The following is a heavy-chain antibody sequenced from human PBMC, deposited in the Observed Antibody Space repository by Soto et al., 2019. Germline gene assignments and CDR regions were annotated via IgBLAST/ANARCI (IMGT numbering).Heavy chain of an antibody. D-gene: IGHD6-6*01. CDR1: GGSISSYY. J-gene: IGHJ5*02. CDR3: ARDLVSEEYSSSSHWFDP. V-gene: IGHV4-59*01. Sequence: QVQLQESGPGLVKPSETLSLTSTVSGGSISSYYWSWIRQPPGKGLEWIGYIYYSGSTNYNPSLKSRVTISVDTSKNQFSLKLSSVTAADTAVYYCARDLVSEEYSSSSHWFDPWGQGTLVTVSS. CDR2: IYYSGST.